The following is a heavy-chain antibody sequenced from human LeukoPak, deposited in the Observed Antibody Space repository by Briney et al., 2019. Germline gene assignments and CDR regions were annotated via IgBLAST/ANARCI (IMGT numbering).Heavy chain of an antibody. Sequence: GGSLRLSCAASGFTFRSYGMSWVRQAPGKGLEWVSAIAGSGATTNYADSVKGRFTISRDNSKSTLFLQMNSLRVEDKAVYYCAKESGKWGTNFDYWGQGSLVTVSS. CDR3: AKESGKWGTNFDY. D-gene: IGHD3-16*01. J-gene: IGHJ4*02. CDR1: GFTFRSYG. CDR2: IAGSGATT. V-gene: IGHV3-23*01.